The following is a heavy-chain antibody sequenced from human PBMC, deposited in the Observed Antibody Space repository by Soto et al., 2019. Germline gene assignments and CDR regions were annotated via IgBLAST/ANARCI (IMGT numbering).Heavy chain of an antibody. J-gene: IGHJ4*02. Sequence: EVQLLESGGGLVQPGGSLRLSCAASGFTFSSYAMSWVRQAPGKGLEWVSAISGSGGSTYYADSVKGRFTISRDNSKNTLYLQMYSLRAEDTAVYYCAKDITADDFWSGFPLDYWGQGTLVTVSS. D-gene: IGHD3-3*01. V-gene: IGHV3-23*01. CDR2: ISGSGGST. CDR3: AKDITADDFWSGFPLDY. CDR1: GFTFSSYA.